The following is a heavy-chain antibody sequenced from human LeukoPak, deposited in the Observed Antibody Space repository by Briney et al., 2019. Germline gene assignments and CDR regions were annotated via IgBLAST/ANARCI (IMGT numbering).Heavy chain of an antibody. CDR1: GGSFSGYY. J-gene: IGHJ4*02. CDR3: ASANDVDTAMVTRYFDY. Sequence: PSETLSLTCAVYGGSFSGYYWSWIRQPPGKGLEWIGEINHSGSTNYNPSLKSRVTISVDTSKNQFSLKLSSVTAADTAVYYCASANDVDTAMVTRYFDYWGQGTLVTVSS. D-gene: IGHD5-18*01. V-gene: IGHV4-34*01. CDR2: INHSGST.